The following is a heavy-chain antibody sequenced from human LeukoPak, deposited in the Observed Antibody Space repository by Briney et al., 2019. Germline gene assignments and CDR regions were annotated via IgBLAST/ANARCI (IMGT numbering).Heavy chain of an antibody. CDR2: ISGSGGST. Sequence: PGGSLRLSCAVSGFTFGSYAMNWVRQAPGKGLEWVSAISGSGGSTYYADSVKGRFTISRDKSKNTLYLQMNSLRAEDTAVYYCARETVTMVRGVTGSRDYYMDVWGKGTTVTVSS. J-gene: IGHJ6*03. V-gene: IGHV3-23*01. CDR1: GFTFGSYA. D-gene: IGHD3-10*01. CDR3: ARETVTMVRGVTGSRDYYMDV.